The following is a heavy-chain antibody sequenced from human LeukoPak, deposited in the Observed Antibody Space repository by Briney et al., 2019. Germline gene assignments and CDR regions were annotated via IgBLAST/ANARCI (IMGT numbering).Heavy chain of an antibody. CDR2: INAGNGNT. CDR1: GYTFTSYA. Sequence: GASVKVSCKASGYTFTSYAMNWVRQAPGQRLEWMGWINAGNGNTKYSQKFQVRVTITTDTSASTAYMELSSLRSEDTAVYYCARGYDTSGYSPFDSWGQGTLVTVSS. V-gene: IGHV1-3*01. D-gene: IGHD3-22*01. CDR3: ARGYDTSGYSPFDS. J-gene: IGHJ4*02.